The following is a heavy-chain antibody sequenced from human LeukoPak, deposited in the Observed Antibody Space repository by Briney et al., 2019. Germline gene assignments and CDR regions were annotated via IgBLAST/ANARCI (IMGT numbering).Heavy chain of an antibody. V-gene: IGHV3-23*01. CDR2: ISGTGGST. CDR3: AEGHSHYGTGFDQ. J-gene: IGHJ4*02. D-gene: IGHD4-17*01. CDR1: GFSFSPYA. Sequence: GGSLRLSCAASGFSFSPYAMTWGAQAPGKGLESVSVISGTGGSTYYADSVKGRFTISRDNSKNTLHLQVNSMRAEDTAIYYCAEGHSHYGTGFDQWGQGTLVTVSS.